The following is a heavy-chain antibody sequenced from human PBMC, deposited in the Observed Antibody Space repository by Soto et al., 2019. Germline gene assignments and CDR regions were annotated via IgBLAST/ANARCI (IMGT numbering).Heavy chain of an antibody. V-gene: IGHV3-23*01. Sequence: EVQLLESGGGLVQPGGSLRLSCAASGFTLGAYPRTWARQAPGKGLNWVSTIVAGGTSTNYPDSVKGRFTISKDNSKNTLSLQMNSVRAEDAALYYCEKGWSNDWCGPLDSWGLGILVTVSS. CDR3: EKGWSNDWCGPLDS. D-gene: IGHD3-9*01. J-gene: IGHJ4*02. CDR1: GFTLGAYP. CDR2: IVAGGTST.